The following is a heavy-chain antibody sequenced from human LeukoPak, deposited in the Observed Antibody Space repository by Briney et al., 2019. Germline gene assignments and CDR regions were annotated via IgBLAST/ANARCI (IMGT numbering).Heavy chain of an antibody. V-gene: IGHV3-23*01. CDR2: ISGSGGST. CDR3: AQASTVTMRGDY. J-gene: IGHJ4*02. CDR1: VFTFSSYA. D-gene: IGHD4-17*01. Sequence: QPGGSLRLSCAFSVFTFSSYAMSWVRQAPGKGLEWVSAISGSGGSTYYAASVKGRFTISRDNSKNTLYLQMNRLRAEDTAVYYCAQASTVTMRGDYWGQGTLVTVSS.